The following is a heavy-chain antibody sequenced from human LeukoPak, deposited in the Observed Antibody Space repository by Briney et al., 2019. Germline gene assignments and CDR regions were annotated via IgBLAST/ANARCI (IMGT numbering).Heavy chain of an antibody. V-gene: IGHV4-34*01. CDR3: ARRFYYYYYMDV. CDR2: INHSGST. Sequence: KPSETLSLTCAVYGGSFSGYYWSWIRQPPGKGLEWIGEINHSGSTNYNPSLKSRVTISVDTSKNQFSLELSSVTAADTAVYYCARRFYYYYYMDVWGKGTTVTVSS. D-gene: IGHD3-3*01. J-gene: IGHJ6*03. CDR1: GGSFSGYY.